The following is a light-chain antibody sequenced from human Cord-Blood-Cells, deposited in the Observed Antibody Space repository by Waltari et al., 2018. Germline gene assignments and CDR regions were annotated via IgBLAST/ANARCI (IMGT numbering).Light chain of an antibody. J-gene: IGLJ3*02. CDR3: SSYTSSSTV. CDR2: DVS. V-gene: IGLV2-14*01. CDR1: SSDVGGYNY. Sequence: QSALTQPASVSGSPGQSITISCTGTSSDVGGYNYVSCYQQHPGKAPKLMIYDVSKRPSGFSNRFSCSKSGNTASLTISGLQAEDEADYYCSSYTSSSTVFGGGTKLTVL.